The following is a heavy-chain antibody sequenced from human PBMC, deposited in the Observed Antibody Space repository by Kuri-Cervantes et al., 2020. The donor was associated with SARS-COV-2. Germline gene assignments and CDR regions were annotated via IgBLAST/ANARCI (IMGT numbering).Heavy chain of an antibody. V-gene: IGHV3-30-3*01. CDR3: ARDCAAGIFDY. D-gene: IGHD1-1*01. CDR2: ISYDGNTT. Sequence: GGSLRLSCAASGFTLSSYAIHWVRQAPGKGLEWVAFISYDGNTTYYADSVKGRFTISRDNSKNTLYLQMNSLRAEDTAVYYCARDCAAGIFDYWAREPWSPSPQ. CDR1: GFTLSSYA. J-gene: IGHJ4*02.